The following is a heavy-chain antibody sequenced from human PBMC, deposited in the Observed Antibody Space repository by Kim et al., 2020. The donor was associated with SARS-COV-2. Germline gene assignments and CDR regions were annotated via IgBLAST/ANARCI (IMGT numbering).Heavy chain of an antibody. CDR1: GFTFGDYT. J-gene: IGHJ4*02. Sequence: GGSLRLSCTTSGFTFGDYTINWVRQAPGKGLEWVGFIREKASGGTIQYAASVKGRFTVSRDDSKSIAYLQMNSLKIEDTAVYYCFRGLGSGGDYWGQGTLVTVSS. CDR2: IREKASGGTI. D-gene: IGHD3-16*01. CDR3: FRGLGSGGDY. V-gene: IGHV3-49*04.